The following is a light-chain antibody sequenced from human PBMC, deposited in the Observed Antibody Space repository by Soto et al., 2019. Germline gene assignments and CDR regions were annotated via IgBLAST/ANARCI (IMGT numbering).Light chain of an antibody. CDR1: SSNIGSNT. CDR2: SNN. CDR3: AAWDDSLKGAV. Sequence: QSVLTQPPSASGTPGQRVTISCSGSSSNIGSNTVNWYQQLPGTAPKLLIYSNNQRPSGVPDRFSGSKSGTSASLAISGLQSEDEAGYYCAAWDDSLKGAVFGGGTQLTVL. V-gene: IGLV1-44*01. J-gene: IGLJ7*01.